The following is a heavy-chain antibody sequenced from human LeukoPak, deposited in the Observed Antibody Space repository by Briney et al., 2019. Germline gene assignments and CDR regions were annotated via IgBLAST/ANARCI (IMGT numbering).Heavy chain of an antibody. D-gene: IGHD3-22*01. CDR1: GFTFSSYA. V-gene: IGHV3-23*01. J-gene: IGHJ4*02. CDR2: ISGSGGST. CDR3: AKDPHDSSGRGIY. Sequence: PGGSLRLFCAASGFTFSSYAMSWVRQAPGKGLEWVSAISGSGGSTYYADSVKGRFTISRDNSKNTLYLQMNSLRAEDTAVYYCAKDPHDSSGRGIYWGQGTLVTVSS.